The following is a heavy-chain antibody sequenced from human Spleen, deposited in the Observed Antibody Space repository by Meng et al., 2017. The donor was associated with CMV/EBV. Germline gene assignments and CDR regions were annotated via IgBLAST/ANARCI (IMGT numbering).Heavy chain of an antibody. CDR2: IYYSGST. Sequence: SETLSLTCTVSGGSISSSNYYWGWIRQPPGKGLEWIGNIYYSGSTDYNPSHKSRVTISVDTPKNQFSLKLSSVTAADTAVYYCAKDSGGGSGSYYRYFDLWGRGTLVTVSS. D-gene: IGHD3-10*01. J-gene: IGHJ2*01. CDR1: GGSISSSNYY. CDR3: AKDSGGGSGSYYRYFDL. V-gene: IGHV4-39*07.